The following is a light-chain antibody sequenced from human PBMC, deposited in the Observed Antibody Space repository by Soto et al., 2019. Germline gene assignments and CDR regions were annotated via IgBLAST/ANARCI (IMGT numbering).Light chain of an antibody. CDR1: QIIYTY. V-gene: IGKV3-11*01. CDR3: QQRTAGPRT. Sequence: EIVLTQSPATLSVSPGERTTLSCRASQIIYTYLAWYQQKPGQPPRLLIYEASIRATGVPARFSGSGSGTDFTLTISGLESDDFELYYCQQRTAGPRTCGGGTKVEIK. J-gene: IGKJ4*01. CDR2: EAS.